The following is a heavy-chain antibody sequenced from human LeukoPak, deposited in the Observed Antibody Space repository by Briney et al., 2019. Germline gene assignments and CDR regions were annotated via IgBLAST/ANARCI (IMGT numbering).Heavy chain of an antibody. D-gene: IGHD3-10*01. CDR2: IWYDGSKK. Sequence: PGGSLRLSCAAPGFTFSTYGMHWVRQAPGKGLVWVAVIWYDGSKKYYADSVKGRFTISRDNAKNTLYLQMNGLRADDTAVYYCAKEQNIRGVIIMVDSWGQGTLVIVSS. CDR1: GFTFSTYG. J-gene: IGHJ4*02. CDR3: AKEQNIRGVIIMVDS. V-gene: IGHV3-33*06.